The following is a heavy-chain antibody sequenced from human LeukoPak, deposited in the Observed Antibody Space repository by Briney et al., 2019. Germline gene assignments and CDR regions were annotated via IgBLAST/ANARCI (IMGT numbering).Heavy chain of an antibody. CDR1: GYIFSHYG. CDR2: IWADGNKK. Sequence: GGSLTLSCTPSGYIFSHYGMYWVRQAPGKGLEWVAVIWADGNKKYTADSVKGRFAISRDNSRNILYLQMSSLRAEDTAIYYCARDSTNSNYYMDVWGKGISVTVSS. CDR3: ARDSTNSNYYMDV. J-gene: IGHJ6*03. D-gene: IGHD2-8*01. V-gene: IGHV3-33*07.